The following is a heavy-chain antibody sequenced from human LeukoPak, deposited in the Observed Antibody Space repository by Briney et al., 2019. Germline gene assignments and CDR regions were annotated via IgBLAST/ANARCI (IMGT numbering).Heavy chain of an antibody. D-gene: IGHD3-10*01. Sequence: PGGSLRLSCAASGFTFSSYGMSWVRQAPGKGLEWVAVISGSGSTTYYADSVKDQFTISRDSSKNTLYLQMNSLRAEDTAVYYCARGPYASGIYCGMDVWGQGTTVTVSS. J-gene: IGHJ6*02. CDR3: ARGPYASGIYCGMDV. V-gene: IGHV3-23*01. CDR1: GFTFSSYG. CDR2: ISGSGSTT.